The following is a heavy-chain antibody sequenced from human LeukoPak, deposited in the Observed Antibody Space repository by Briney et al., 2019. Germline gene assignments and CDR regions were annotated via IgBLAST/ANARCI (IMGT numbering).Heavy chain of an antibody. CDR2: ISAYNGNT. Sequence: ASVKVSCKASGYTFTSYGISWVRQAPGQGLEWMGWISAYNGNTNYAQKLQGRVTMTTDTSTSTAYMELRSLRSDDTAVYCCARDYGSGSYYQGDVPFDYWGQGTLVTVSS. J-gene: IGHJ4*02. V-gene: IGHV1-18*01. CDR1: GYTFTSYG. D-gene: IGHD3-10*01. CDR3: ARDYGSGSYYQGDVPFDY.